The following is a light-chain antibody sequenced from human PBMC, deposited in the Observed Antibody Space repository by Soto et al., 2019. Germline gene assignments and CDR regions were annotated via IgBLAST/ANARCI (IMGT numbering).Light chain of an antibody. Sequence: EIVMTQSPATLSVSPGERATLSCRASQSVSSNLAWYQQKPGQAPRLLIYGASTRATGIPARFSGSGSGTEFTLTISSLQSEDVAVYYCQHYSIWPPYTFGQGTKLEIK. CDR1: QSVSSN. CDR2: GAS. V-gene: IGKV3D-15*01. CDR3: QHYSIWPPYT. J-gene: IGKJ2*01.